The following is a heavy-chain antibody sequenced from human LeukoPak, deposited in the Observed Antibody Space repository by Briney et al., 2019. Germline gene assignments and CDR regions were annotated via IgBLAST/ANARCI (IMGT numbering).Heavy chain of an antibody. V-gene: IGHV4-34*01. CDR1: GGSFSGYY. Sequence: SETLSLTCAVYGGSFSGYYWSWIRQPPGKGLEWIGEINHSGSTNYNPSLKSRVTISVDTSKNQFSLKLSSVTAADTAVYYCASLIMGGFDYWGQGTLVTVSS. CDR3: ASLIMGGFDY. CDR2: INHSGST. D-gene: IGHD3-16*01. J-gene: IGHJ4*02.